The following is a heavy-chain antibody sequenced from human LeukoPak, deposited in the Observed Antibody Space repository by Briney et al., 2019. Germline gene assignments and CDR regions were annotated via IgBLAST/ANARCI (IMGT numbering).Heavy chain of an antibody. V-gene: IGHV3-30*04. Sequence: GRSLRLSCAASGFTFSNHAMHWVRQGPGKGLEWVAVISDDGTSKLYADSVKGRFTIFRDNSKNTLFLQINSLRPEDTAMYYCARVDDLDAFDIWGQGTLVTVSS. J-gene: IGHJ3*02. D-gene: IGHD2-2*03. CDR2: ISDDGTSK. CDR1: GFTFSNHA. CDR3: ARVDDLDAFDI.